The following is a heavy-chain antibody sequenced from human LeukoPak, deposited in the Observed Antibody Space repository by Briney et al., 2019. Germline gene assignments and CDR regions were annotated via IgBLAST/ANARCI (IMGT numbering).Heavy chain of an antibody. CDR3: AKLARGDGFDL. Sequence: PGGSLRLSCAASGFTSSGYWMSWVRQAPGKGLEWVASIKQDGSPKKYVDPVKGRFTISGDNAKNSVYLQMSSLRAEDTAVYYCAKLARGDGFDLWGQGTKVTVSS. CDR2: IKQDGSPK. J-gene: IGHJ3*01. CDR1: GFTSSGYW. V-gene: IGHV3-7*01.